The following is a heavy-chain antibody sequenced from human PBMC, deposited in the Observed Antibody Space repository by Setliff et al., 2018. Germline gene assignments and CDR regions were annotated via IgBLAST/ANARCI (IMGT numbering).Heavy chain of an antibody. J-gene: IGHJ1*01. D-gene: IGHD3-22*01. CDR1: GGSISSYC. Sequence: KASETLSLTCTVSGGSISSYCWSWIRQPPGKGLEWIGYIYTSGSTNYNPSLKSRVTISVDTSKNQFSLRLKSVTAADTAVYYCARQDRFYDRSVFVEYFQHWGQGALVTVSS. CDR3: ARQDRFYDRSVFVEYFQH. V-gene: IGHV4-59*08. CDR2: IYTSGST.